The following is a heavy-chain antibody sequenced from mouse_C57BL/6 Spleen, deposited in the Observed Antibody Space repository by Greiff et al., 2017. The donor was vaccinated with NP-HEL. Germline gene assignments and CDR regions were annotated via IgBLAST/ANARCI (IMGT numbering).Heavy chain of an antibody. J-gene: IGHJ2*01. CDR1: GYTFTNYW. CDR3: ARYDYDVLYYFDY. Sequence: QVQLQQSGAELVRPGASVKMSCKASGYTFTNYWIGWAKQSPGHGLEWIGDIYPGGGYTNYNEKFKGKATLTADKSSSTAYMQFSSLTSEDSAIYYCARYDYDVLYYFDYWGQGTTLTVSS. D-gene: IGHD2-4*01. V-gene: IGHV1-63*01. CDR2: IYPGGGYT.